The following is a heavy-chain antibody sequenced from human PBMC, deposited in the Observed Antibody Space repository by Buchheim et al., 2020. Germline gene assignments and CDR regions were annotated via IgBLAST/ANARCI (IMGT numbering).Heavy chain of an antibody. V-gene: IGHV4-4*02. J-gene: IGHJ5*02. CDR2: IYFGGRT. CDR3: ARADSKWEGLGS. Sequence: QVKLQESGPGLLQPSGTLSLIFAVSCDSISRSKSWNWVRQPPFRGLAWIGEIYFGGRTTSPPSLKSRIIISVDESHHPFSLNLTSVTAEDTAVYYCARADSKWEGLGSWGQGTL. CDR1: CDSISRSKS. D-gene: IGHD1-26*01.